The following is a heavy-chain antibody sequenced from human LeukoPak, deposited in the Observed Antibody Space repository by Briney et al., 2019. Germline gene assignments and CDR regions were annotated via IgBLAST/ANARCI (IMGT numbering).Heavy chain of an antibody. V-gene: IGHV4-61*01. CDR3: ARDSRHLSVGAPYYYYGMDV. CDR2: ISNSGST. Sequence: ASETLSLTCTVSGGSIGGNSYWSWIRQPPGKGPEWIGHISNSGSTYYSPSLSSRVTISLDTSKNQFSLKLRSVTAADTAVYYCARDSRHLSVGAPYYYYGMDVWGQGTTVTVSS. J-gene: IGHJ6*02. CDR1: GGSIGGNSY. D-gene: IGHD1-26*01.